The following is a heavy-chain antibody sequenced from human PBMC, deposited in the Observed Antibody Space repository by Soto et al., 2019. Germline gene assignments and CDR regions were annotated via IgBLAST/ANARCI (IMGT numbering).Heavy chain of an antibody. J-gene: IGHJ3*02. CDR3: ARAGYCSGGSCYSWGPLRDAFDI. V-gene: IGHV3-66*01. CDR2: IYSGGST. D-gene: IGHD2-15*01. Sequence: GGSLRLSCAASGFTVSSNYMSWVRQAPGKGLEWVSVIYSGGSTYYADSVKGRFTISRDNSKNTLYLQMNSLRAEDTAVYYCARAGYCSGGSCYSWGPLRDAFDIWGQGTMVTVSS. CDR1: GFTVSSNY.